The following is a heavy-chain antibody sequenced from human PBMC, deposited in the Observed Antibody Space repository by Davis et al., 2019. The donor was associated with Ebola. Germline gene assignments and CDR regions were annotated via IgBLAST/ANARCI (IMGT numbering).Heavy chain of an antibody. Sequence: PSETLSLTCAVSGGSISSGDYYWSWIRQPPGKGLEWIGYIYYSGSTYYHPSLKSRVTLSVDTSKNQFSLRLSSVTAADTAVYYCARVSGDSSGYYPHFDYWGQGTLVTVSS. CDR2: IYYSGST. D-gene: IGHD3-22*01. J-gene: IGHJ4*02. V-gene: IGHV4-30-4*01. CDR1: GGSISSGDYY. CDR3: ARVSGDSSGYYPHFDY.